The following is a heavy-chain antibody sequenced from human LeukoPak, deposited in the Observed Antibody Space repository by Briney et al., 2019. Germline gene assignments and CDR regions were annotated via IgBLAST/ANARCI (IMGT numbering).Heavy chain of an antibody. CDR1: GFTFSSYS. Sequence: PGGSLRLSCAASGFTFSSYSMNWVRQAPGKGLEWVSSISSSSSYIYYADSVKGRFTISRDNAKNSLYLQMNSLRAEDTAVYYCARRCSGGSCYSGTDDYWGQGTLVTVSS. J-gene: IGHJ4*02. CDR3: ARRCSGGSCYSGTDDY. CDR2: ISSSSSYI. V-gene: IGHV3-21*01. D-gene: IGHD2-15*01.